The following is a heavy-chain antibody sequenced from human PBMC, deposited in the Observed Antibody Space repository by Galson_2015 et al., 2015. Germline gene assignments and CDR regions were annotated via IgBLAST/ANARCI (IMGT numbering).Heavy chain of an antibody. CDR3: AGEGRGDNHYYHSNPYYYYYYGMDV. CDR2: INPSGGST. Sequence: SVKVSCKASGYTFTSYYMHWVRQAPGQGLEWMGIINPSGGSTSYAQKFQGRVTMTRDTSTSTVYMELSSLRSEDTAVYYCAGEGRGDNHYYHSNPYYYYYYGMDVWGQGTTVTVSS. CDR1: GYTFTSYY. D-gene: IGHD3-22*01. J-gene: IGHJ6*02. V-gene: IGHV1-46*01.